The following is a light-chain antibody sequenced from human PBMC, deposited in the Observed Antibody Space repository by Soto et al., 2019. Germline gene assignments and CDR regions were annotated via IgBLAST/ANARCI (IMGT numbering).Light chain of an antibody. J-gene: IGLJ3*02. CDR3: AVWDDSLNGVV. CDR1: SSNIGINA. V-gene: IGLV1-44*01. CDR2: NNY. Sequence: QSVVTQPPSTSGTPGQRGTISCSGSSSNIGINAVNWYQQFPGTAPKLLIYNNYERPSGVPDRISGSKSGTSASLAISGLQSEDEADYYCAVWDDSLNGVVFGGGTKLTVL.